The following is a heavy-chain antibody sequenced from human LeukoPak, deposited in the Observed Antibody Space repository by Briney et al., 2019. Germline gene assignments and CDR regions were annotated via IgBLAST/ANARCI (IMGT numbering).Heavy chain of an antibody. CDR1: GGSISSSRYY. V-gene: IGHV4-39*01. CDR3: ASRRRVSWDEVGY. D-gene: IGHD6-13*01. CDR2: IYYSGST. Sequence: SETLSLTCSVSGGSISSSRYYWGWIRQPPGKGLEWIGSIYYSGSTYYNPSLKSRVIISVDTSKNQFSLKLSSVTAADTAVYYCASRRRVSWDEVGYWGQGTLVTVSS. J-gene: IGHJ4*02.